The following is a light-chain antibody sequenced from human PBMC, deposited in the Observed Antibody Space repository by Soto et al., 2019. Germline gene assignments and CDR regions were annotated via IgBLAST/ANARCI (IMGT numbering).Light chain of an antibody. CDR2: DAS. J-gene: IGKJ2*01. CDR3: QQYNSYRYT. Sequence: DIQMTQSPSTLSASVGDSVTITCRASQSISSWFAWYQQKPGKAPKLLIYDASSLESGVPSRFSGSGSGTEFTLTISSLKPDDFATYYCQQYNSYRYTFGQGTKLEIK. V-gene: IGKV1-5*01. CDR1: QSISSW.